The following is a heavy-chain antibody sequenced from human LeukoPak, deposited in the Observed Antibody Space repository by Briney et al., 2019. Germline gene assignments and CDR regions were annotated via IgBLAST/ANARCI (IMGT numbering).Heavy chain of an antibody. D-gene: IGHD5-12*01. J-gene: IGHJ4*02. V-gene: IGHV4-61*02. CDR3: ARASMATGGSFDY. CDR1: GGSISSGSYY. CDR2: IYTSGST. Sequence: SETLSLTCTVSGGSISSGSYYWSWIRQPAGKGLEWIGRIYTSGSTNYNPSLKSRVTISVDTSKNQFSLKLSSVTAADTAVYYCARASMATGGSFDYWGQGTLVTVSS.